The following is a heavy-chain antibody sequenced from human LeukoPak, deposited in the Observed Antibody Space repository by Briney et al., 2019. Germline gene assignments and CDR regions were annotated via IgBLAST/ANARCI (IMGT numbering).Heavy chain of an antibody. D-gene: IGHD2-2*01. CDR3: ATEEVVIPTATQRPLEY. CDR2: IYYSGST. CDR1: GGSIRNSHYF. Sequence: SETLSLTCTVSGGSIRNSHYFWGWVRQPPGKGLEWIGSIYYSGSTYYNPSLKSRVTISMDISDNRFSLNLLSVTAADTAFYYCATEEVVIPTATQRPLEYWGQGILVTVSS. V-gene: IGHV4-39*02. J-gene: IGHJ4*02.